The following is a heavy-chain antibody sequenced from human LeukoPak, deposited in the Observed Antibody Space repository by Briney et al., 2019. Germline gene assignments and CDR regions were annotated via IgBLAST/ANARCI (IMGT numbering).Heavy chain of an antibody. J-gene: IGHJ4*02. CDR1: GGSFSGYY. D-gene: IGHD3-10*01. CDR2: INHSGST. Sequence: SETLSLTCAVYGGSFSGYYWSWIRQPPGKGLEWIGEINHSGSTNYNPSLKSRVTISVDTSKNQFSLKLSSVTAADTAVYYCARLYYYGSGSYYNSDYWGQGTLVTVSS. CDR3: ARLYYYGSGSYYNSDY. V-gene: IGHV4-34*01.